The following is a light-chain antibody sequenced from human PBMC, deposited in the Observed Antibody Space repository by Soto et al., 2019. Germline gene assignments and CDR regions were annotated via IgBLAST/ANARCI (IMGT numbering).Light chain of an antibody. V-gene: IGLV2-14*03. Sequence: QSALTQPASVSGSPGQSIAISCTGTSSDVGAYNSVSWYQQHPGRAPKLMIHDVSDRPSGVSNRFSSSKSGNTASLTISGLQEEDEADYYCSSYTSSSTYVFGTGTKLTVL. CDR1: SSDVGAYNS. CDR2: DVS. J-gene: IGLJ1*01. CDR3: SSYTSSSTYV.